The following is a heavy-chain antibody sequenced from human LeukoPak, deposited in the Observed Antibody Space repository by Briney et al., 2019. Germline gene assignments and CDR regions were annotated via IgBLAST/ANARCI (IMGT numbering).Heavy chain of an antibody. CDR1: GFSFITYG. CDR2: IRYDGSNR. Sequence: GGSLRLSCAASGFSFITYGIHWVRQAPGKGLEWVAFIRYDGSNRFYADSVRGRFTISRDNSKNTVYLQMNSLRAEDTAVYYCAKDRSMTTVTPFDNWGQGTLVAVSS. CDR3: AKDRSMTTVTPFDN. J-gene: IGHJ4*02. V-gene: IGHV3-30*02. D-gene: IGHD4-17*01.